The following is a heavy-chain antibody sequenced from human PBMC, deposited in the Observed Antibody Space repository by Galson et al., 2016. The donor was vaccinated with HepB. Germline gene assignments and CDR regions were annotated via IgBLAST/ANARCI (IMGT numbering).Heavy chain of an antibody. V-gene: IGHV3-23*01. CDR2: ITGSGGHT. CDR3: AKDLRTAVGTVYYFDS. J-gene: IGHJ4*02. CDR1: GFIFSNHA. D-gene: IGHD4-17*01. Sequence: SLRLSCAASGFIFSNHAMSWVRQAPGKGLEWVLGITGSGGHTYYADSVKGRLTISRDNSKNTLYLQMSSLRVEDTAIYYCAKDLRTAVGTVYYFDSWGQGTLVTVSS.